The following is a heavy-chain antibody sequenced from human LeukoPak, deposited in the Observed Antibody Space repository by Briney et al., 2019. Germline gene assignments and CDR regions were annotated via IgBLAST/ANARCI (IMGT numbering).Heavy chain of an antibody. Sequence: GGSLRLSCAASGFTFSSYSMNWVRQAPGKGLEWVSSISSSSSYIYYADSVKGRFTISRDNAKNSLYLQMNSLRAEDTAVYYCARDSELYGGNGGEFDYWGQGTLVTVSS. D-gene: IGHD4-23*01. CDR1: GFTFSSYS. CDR2: ISSSSSYI. J-gene: IGHJ4*02. V-gene: IGHV3-21*01. CDR3: ARDSELYGGNGGEFDY.